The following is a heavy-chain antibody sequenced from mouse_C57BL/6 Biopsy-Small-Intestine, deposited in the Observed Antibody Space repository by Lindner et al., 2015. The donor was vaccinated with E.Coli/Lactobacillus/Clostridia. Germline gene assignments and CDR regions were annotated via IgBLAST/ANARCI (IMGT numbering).Heavy chain of an antibody. D-gene: IGHD1-1*01. V-gene: IGHV1-22*01. CDR3: ARVGYYGSSFPY. CDR1: GYTSTDYN. J-gene: IGHJ3*01. Sequence: VQLQESGPELVKPGASVKMSCKASGYTSTDYNMHWVKQSHGKSLEWIGYINPNNGGTSYNQKFKGKATLTVNKSSSTAYMEFRSLTSEDSAVYCCARVGYYGSSFPYWGQGTLVTASA. CDR2: INPNNGGT.